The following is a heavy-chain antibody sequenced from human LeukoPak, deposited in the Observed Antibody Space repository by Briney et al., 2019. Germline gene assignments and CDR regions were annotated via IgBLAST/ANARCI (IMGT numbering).Heavy chain of an antibody. J-gene: IGHJ4*02. CDR2: IRSSSSYI. CDR3: ARVGISGSYYRRQYYFDY. Sequence: GGSLRLSCAASGFTVSSNYMSWVRQAPGKGLEWVSSIRSSSSYIYYADSVKGRFTISRDNAKNSLYLQMNSLRAEDTAVYYCARVGISGSYYRRQYYFDYWGQGTLVTVSS. CDR1: GFTVSSNY. V-gene: IGHV3-21*01. D-gene: IGHD1-26*01.